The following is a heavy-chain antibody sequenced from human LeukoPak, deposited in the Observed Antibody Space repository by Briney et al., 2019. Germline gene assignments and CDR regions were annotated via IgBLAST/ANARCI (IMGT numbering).Heavy chain of an antibody. J-gene: IGHJ6*02. V-gene: IGHV3-48*02. D-gene: IGHD3-10*01. Sequence: GGSLRLSYAASGFTFSSYSMNWVRQAPGKGLEWVSYISSSSSTIYYADSVKGRFTISRDNAKNSLYLQMNSLRDEDTAVYYCARETPPNPGNSDYYYGMDVWGQGTTVTVSS. CDR3: ARETPPNPGNSDYYYGMDV. CDR2: ISSSSSTI. CDR1: GFTFSSYS.